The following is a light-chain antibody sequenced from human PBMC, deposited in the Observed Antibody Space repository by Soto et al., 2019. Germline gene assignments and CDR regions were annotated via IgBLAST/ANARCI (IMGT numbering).Light chain of an antibody. CDR3: GTWDSSLSVYV. CDR2: ENN. J-gene: IGLJ1*01. Sequence: QSVLXQPPSVSAAPGQKVTISCSGSSSNIGNNYVSWYQQLPGTAPNLLIYENNKRPSGIPDRFSGSKSGTSATLGITGLQTGDEADYYCGTWDSSLSVYVFGTGTKVTVL. CDR1: SSNIGNNY. V-gene: IGLV1-51*02.